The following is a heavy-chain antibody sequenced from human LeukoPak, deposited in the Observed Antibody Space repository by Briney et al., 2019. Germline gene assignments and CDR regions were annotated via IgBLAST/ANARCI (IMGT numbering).Heavy chain of an antibody. D-gene: IGHD1-1*01. CDR1: GFQFSRNG. J-gene: IGHJ6*03. Sequence: PGGSLRLSCAASGFQFSRNGMHWVRQAPGKGLEWVAFIRYDGSNKFYVDSVRGRFTISRDNSKNTLNLQMNSLGPEDTGVYCCAKAAVATGYHYTYYMDVWGKGTTVTIS. V-gene: IGHV3-30*02. CDR3: AKAAVATGYHYTYYMDV. CDR2: IRYDGSNK.